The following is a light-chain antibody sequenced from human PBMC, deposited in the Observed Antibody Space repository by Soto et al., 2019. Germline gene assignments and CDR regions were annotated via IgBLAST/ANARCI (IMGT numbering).Light chain of an antibody. CDR1: ESLFGF. CDR3: QSYNDWPFA. CDR2: GVS. J-gene: IGKJ2*01. V-gene: IGKV3-15*01. Sequence: DIVLTQSPATLSASPGDTVTLSCRASESLFGFLAWYQQKPGQAPRLLMYGVSTRATGIPARFSGGGSATDFTLTISSLQSEDSAFYFCQSYNDWPFASGLGTRLEI.